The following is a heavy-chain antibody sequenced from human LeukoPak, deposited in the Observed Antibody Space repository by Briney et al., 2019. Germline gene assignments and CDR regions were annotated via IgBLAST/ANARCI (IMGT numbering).Heavy chain of an antibody. Sequence: GGSLRLSCAASGFTFTTYAMSWVRQAPGKGLEWVSGISGGSGGSRYYAESVRGRFTISRDNSKNTLYLQMNSLRAEDTAVYYCAKSYDDNDGSAYRDFWDYWGQGALVIVSS. CDR1: GFTFTTYA. V-gene: IGHV3-23*01. D-gene: IGHD3-22*01. CDR3: AKSYDDNDGSAYRDFWDY. CDR2: ISGGSGGSR. J-gene: IGHJ4*02.